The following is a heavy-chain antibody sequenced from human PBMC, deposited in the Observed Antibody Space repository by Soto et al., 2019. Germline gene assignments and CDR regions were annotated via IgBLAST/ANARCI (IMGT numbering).Heavy chain of an antibody. CDR1: GGSFSGYY. J-gene: IGHJ4*02. CDR2: INHSGST. Sequence: SETLSLTCAVYGGSFSGYYWSWIRQPPGKGLEWIGEINHSGSTNYNPSLKSRVTISVDTPKNQFSLKLSSVTAADTAVYYCARGFRAKRRSFGYWGQGTLVTVSS. V-gene: IGHV4-34*01. CDR3: ARGFRAKRRSFGY.